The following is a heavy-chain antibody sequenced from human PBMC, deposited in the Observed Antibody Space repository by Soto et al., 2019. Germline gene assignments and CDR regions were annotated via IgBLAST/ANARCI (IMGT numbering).Heavy chain of an antibody. CDR3: ARDRRIQLWLLVGDAFDI. Sequence: ASVKVSCKASGYTFTSYGISWVRQAPGQGLEWMGWISAYNGNTNYAQKLQGRVTMTTDTSTSTAYMELRSLRSDDTAVYYCARDRRIQLWLLVGDAFDIWGQGTMVTVSS. D-gene: IGHD5-18*01. J-gene: IGHJ3*02. CDR1: GYTFTSYG. CDR2: ISAYNGNT. V-gene: IGHV1-18*01.